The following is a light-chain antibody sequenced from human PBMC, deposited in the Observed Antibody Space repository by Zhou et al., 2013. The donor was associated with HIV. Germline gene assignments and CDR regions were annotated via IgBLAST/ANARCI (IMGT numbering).Light chain of an antibody. CDR2: GAS. V-gene: IGKV3-20*01. CDR1: QSVSTSY. Sequence: DIVLTQSPGTLSLSPGERATLSCRASQSVSTSYLAWYQQKPGPAPRLLIYGASSRATGIPDRFSGSGSGTDFTLTISRLEPEDFAVYYCQQYGSSPTFGQGPRWKSN. J-gene: IGKJ1*01. CDR3: QQYGSSPT.